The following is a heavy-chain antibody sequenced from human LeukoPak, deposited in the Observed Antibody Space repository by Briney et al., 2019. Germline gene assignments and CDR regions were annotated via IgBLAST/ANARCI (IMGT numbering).Heavy chain of an antibody. CDR1: GGSISSYY. CDR3: ARLGGTPGYYFDY. D-gene: IGHD1-14*01. CDR2: IYYSRST. V-gene: IGHV4-59*08. Sequence: PSETLSLTCTVSGGSISSYYWSWIRQPPGKGLEWIGYIYYSRSTNYNPSLKSRVTISVDTSKNQFSLKLSSVTAADTAVYYCARLGGTPGYYFDYWGQGTLVTVSS. J-gene: IGHJ4*02.